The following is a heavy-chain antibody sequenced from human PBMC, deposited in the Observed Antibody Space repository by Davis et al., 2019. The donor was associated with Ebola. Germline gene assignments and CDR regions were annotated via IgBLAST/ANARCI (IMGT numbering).Heavy chain of an antibody. CDR3: ARGIAVDQPWY. CDR2: ITGDGSST. CDR1: GFTFSTYW. Sequence: HTGGSLRLSCAASGFTFSTYWMHWVRQAPGKGLAWVSRITGDGSSTDYADSVKGRFTISRDNAKNTLYLQMNSLRPEDTAVHYCARGIAVDQPWYWGQGTLVTVSS. J-gene: IGHJ4*02. V-gene: IGHV3-74*01. D-gene: IGHD2-21*01.